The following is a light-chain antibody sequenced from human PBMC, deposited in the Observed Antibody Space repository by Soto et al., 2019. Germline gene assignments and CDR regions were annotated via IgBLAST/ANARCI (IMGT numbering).Light chain of an antibody. CDR1: QLVSNY. CDR3: QQRSNWPPA. J-gene: IGKJ1*01. V-gene: IGKV3-11*01. Sequence: VLTQSPATLSLSPGERATLSCRASQLVSNYLAWYQHKPGQAPRLLIYDASDRAAGVPARSSGSGSGTDFTLTISSLEPEDSAVYYCQQRSNWPPAFGQGTKVDIK. CDR2: DAS.